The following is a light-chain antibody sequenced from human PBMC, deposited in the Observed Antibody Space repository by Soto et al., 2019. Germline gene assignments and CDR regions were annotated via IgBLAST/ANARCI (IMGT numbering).Light chain of an antibody. CDR2: ANT. V-gene: IGLV1-40*01. Sequence: QSVLTQPPAVSGAPGQRVTISCTGIMSNIGPTYDVHWYQQLPGTAPKLLSYANTNRPSGVPDRFSGSKSGTSASLAITGLQAEDEAHYFCQSYDSSLSGYVFGTGTKLTVL. CDR3: QSYDSSLSGYV. J-gene: IGLJ1*01. CDR1: MSNIGPTYD.